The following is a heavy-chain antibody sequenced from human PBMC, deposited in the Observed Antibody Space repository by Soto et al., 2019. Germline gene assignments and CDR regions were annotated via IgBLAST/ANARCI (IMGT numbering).Heavy chain of an antibody. Sequence: EVELFESGGDLVQPGGSLRLSCAASGFTFSSYAMIWVRQAPGKGLEWVSAISSSGGSTYYAESVKGRFTISRDNFKNTLYLQVNSLRAEDTAVYYCTKSGNGGNCIDGYSSSYFYYYYYGMDVWGQGTTVTVSS. J-gene: IGHJ6*01. V-gene: IGHV3-23*01. CDR3: TKSGNGGNCIDGYSSSYFYYYYYGMDV. CDR2: ISSSGGST. D-gene: IGHD5-12*01. CDR1: GFTFSSYA.